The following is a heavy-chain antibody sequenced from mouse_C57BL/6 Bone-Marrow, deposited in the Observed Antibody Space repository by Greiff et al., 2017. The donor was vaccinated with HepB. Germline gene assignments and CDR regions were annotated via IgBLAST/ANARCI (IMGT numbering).Heavy chain of an antibody. V-gene: IGHV7-4*01. CDR3: VKASSRQLRPAWFAY. CDR1: GFTFTDYY. J-gene: IGHJ3*01. Sequence: EVMLVESGGGLVQPGASLRLSCAASGFTFTDYYMSWVRQPPGKAPEWLALIRNKANGYTTEYTASVKGRFTISRDNSQNILYLQMNTLRAEDSATYYCVKASSRQLRPAWFAYWGQGTLVTVSA. D-gene: IGHD3-2*02. CDR2: IRNKANGYTT.